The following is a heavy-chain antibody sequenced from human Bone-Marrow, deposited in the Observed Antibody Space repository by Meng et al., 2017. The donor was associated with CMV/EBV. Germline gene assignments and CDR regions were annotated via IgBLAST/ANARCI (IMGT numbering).Heavy chain of an antibody. Sequence: SETLSLTCTVSGGSISSSSYYWGWIRQPPGKGLEWIGSIYYSGSTYYNPSLKSRVTISVDTSKNQFSLKLNSVTAADTAVYYCARVGAGWLQFFDYWGQGTLVTVYS. CDR3: ARVGAGWLQFFDY. J-gene: IGHJ4*02. CDR1: GGSISSSSYY. CDR2: IYYSGST. V-gene: IGHV4-39*07. D-gene: IGHD5-24*01.